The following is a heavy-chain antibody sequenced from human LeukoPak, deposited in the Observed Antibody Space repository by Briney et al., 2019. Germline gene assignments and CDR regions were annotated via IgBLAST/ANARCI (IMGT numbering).Heavy chain of an antibody. J-gene: IGHJ4*02. CDR1: GFTFSSYA. V-gene: IGHV3-53*01. CDR2: VYSGGDT. D-gene: IGHD2-21*01. CDR3: ARVEIPWSFDY. Sequence: SGGSLRLSCAASGFTFSSYAMTWIRQAPGERLEWVSIVYSGGDTYYADSVKGRFTMSRDNSKNMLYLQMNSLRAEDTAVYHCARVEIPWSFDYWGQGTLVTVSS.